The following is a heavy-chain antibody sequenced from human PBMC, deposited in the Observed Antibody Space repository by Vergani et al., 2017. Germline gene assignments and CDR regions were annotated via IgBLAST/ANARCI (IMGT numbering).Heavy chain of an antibody. V-gene: IGHV1-69*02. Sequence: QVHLEQSGTEVKKPGSSVKVSCKVSGDIFNNYTVTWVRQAPGQGIEWMGRIIPIIRLATSAQKFQDRVKITGDTSTNTVYMEMNNLRSEDTAVYYCARVSPGDNSGWEPFDYWGQGTLVTVSS. CDR3: ARVSPGDNSGWEPFDY. CDR2: IIPIIRLA. D-gene: IGHD6-19*01. CDR1: GDIFNNYT. J-gene: IGHJ4*02.